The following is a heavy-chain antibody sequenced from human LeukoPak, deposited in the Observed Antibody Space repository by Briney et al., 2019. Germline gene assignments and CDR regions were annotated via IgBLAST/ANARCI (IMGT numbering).Heavy chain of an antibody. D-gene: IGHD5-12*01. J-gene: IGHJ4*02. CDR3: ATRPDSGYDYPDS. CDR1: GFSFRSYG. CDR2: ILYDGNNK. Sequence: GGSLRLSCAASGFSFRSYGMYWVRQAPGKGLEWVAFILYDGNNKDYADSVKGRFTISKDTSKNTLYLQMNSLTAEDTAVYYCATRPDSGYDYPDSSGQGALVTVSS. V-gene: IGHV3-30*02.